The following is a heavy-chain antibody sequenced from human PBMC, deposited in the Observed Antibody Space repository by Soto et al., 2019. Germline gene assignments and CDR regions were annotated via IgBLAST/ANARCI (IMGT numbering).Heavy chain of an antibody. J-gene: IGHJ6*02. Sequence: ETLSLTCTVSGGSISSYYWSWIRQPPGKGLEWIGYIYYSGSTNYNPSLKSRVTISVDTSKNQFSLKLSSVTAADTAVYYCASIHERRQTQDYYYGMDVWGQGTTVTVSS. CDR1: GGSISSYY. CDR3: ASIHERRQTQDYYYGMDV. V-gene: IGHV4-59*01. D-gene: IGHD5-18*01. CDR2: IYYSGST.